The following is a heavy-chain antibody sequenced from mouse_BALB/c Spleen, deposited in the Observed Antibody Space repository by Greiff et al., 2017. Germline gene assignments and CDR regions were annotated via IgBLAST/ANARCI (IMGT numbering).Heavy chain of an antibody. CDR3: ARRENYRYDGAWFAY. J-gene: IGHJ3*01. CDR1: GYTFSSYW. D-gene: IGHD2-14*01. V-gene: IGHV1-9*01. Sequence: VQLQESGAELMKPGASVKISCKATGYTFSSYWIEWVKQRPGHGLEWIGEILPGSGSTNYNEKFKGKATFTADTSSNTAYMQLSSLTSEDSAVYYCARRENYRYDGAWFAYWGQGTLVTVSA. CDR2: ILPGSGST.